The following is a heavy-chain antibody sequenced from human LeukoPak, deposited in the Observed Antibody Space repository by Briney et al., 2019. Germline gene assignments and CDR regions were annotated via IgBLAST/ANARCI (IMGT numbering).Heavy chain of an antibody. Sequence: GGSVRLSCAASGFTFGGYMMTWVRQAPGRGLEWVSTISNNGGSTYYADSVKGRFTISRDNSKNTLCLQMSSLRAEDTAVYYCARYCTGVACYSGVDYWGQGTLVPVSS. J-gene: IGHJ4*02. CDR2: ISNNGGST. CDR3: ARYCTGVACYSGVDY. CDR1: GFTFGGYM. V-gene: IGHV3-23*01. D-gene: IGHD2-8*02.